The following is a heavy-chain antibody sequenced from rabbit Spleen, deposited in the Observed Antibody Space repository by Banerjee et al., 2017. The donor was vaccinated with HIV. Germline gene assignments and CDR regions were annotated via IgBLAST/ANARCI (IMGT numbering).Heavy chain of an antibody. CDR3: ARDGAGGSYFAL. V-gene: IGHV1S7*01. J-gene: IGHJ3*01. CDR2: IDPVFGSA. CDR1: GFDFTSYY. D-gene: IGHD8-1*01. Sequence: KLVESGGGLVQPGGSLKLSCKASGFDFTSYYMSWVRQAPGKGLEWIGYIDPVFGSAYYASWVNGRFSISRENAQNTVFLQMTSLTAADTATYFCARDGAGGSYFALWGQGTLVTVS.